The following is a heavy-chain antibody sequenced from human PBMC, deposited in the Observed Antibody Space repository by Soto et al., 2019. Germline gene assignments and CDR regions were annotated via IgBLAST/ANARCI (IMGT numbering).Heavy chain of an antibody. D-gene: IGHD3-22*01. CDR1: GGSVSSGSYY. V-gene: IGHV4-61*01. CDR2: IYYSGST. CDR3: ARDRVDYYDSSGLDY. Sequence: SETLSLTCTVSGGSVSSGSYYWSWIRQPPGKGLEWIGYIYYSGSTNYNPSLKSRVTISVDTSKNQFSLKLSSVTAADTAVYYCARDRVDYYDSSGLDYWGQGTLVTSPQ. J-gene: IGHJ4*02.